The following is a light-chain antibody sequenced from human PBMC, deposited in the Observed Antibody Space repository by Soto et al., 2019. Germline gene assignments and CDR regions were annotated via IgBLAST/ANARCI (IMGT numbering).Light chain of an antibody. V-gene: IGKV3-20*01. CDR2: HAS. CDR3: QQYGSSGT. J-gene: IGKJ1*01. CDR1: RSLSSDY. Sequence: IVLMQSPDTLSLSPGERATLSFGASRSLSSDYLAWYQQKPGQAPRLLFYHASRRATGTPDRFSVSGSGTDFTLTISRLEPEDFAVYYCQQYGSSGTFGQGTKVDIK.